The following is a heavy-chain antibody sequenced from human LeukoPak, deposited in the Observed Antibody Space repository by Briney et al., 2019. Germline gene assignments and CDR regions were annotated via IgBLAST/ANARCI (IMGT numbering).Heavy chain of an antibody. CDR2: INAYNGNT. CDR1: GYTFNSYS. CDR3: ARDGFRGPSDY. Sequence: ASVKVSCKASGYTFNSYSINWVRQAPGQGLEWMGSINAYNGNTNYAQKVQGRVTMTTDTSTSTAYMELRSLRSDDTALYYCARDGFRGPSDYWGQGTLVTVPS. J-gene: IGHJ4*02. D-gene: IGHD3-16*01. V-gene: IGHV1-18*01.